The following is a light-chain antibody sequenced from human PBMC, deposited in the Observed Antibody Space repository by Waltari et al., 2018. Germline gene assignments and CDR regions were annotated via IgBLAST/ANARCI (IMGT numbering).Light chain of an antibody. Sequence: QSALTQPASVSGSPGQSITLSCTGTSSDLGGYNYVSWYQQHPGKAPKVMIYEVSNRPSGVSNRFSGSKSGNTASLTISGLQAEDEADYYCSSYTSSSTYVFGTGTKVTVL. CDR2: EVS. CDR3: SSYTSSSTYV. CDR1: SSDLGGYNY. V-gene: IGLV2-14*01. J-gene: IGLJ1*01.